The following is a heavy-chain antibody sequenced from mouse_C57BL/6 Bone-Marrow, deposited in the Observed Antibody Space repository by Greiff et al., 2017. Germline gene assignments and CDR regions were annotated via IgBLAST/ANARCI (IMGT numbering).Heavy chain of an antibody. CDR1: GYTFTDYN. V-gene: IGHV1-18*01. CDR2: INPNNGGT. D-gene: IGHD2-3*01. CDR3: ALLSYDGYYVNYAMDY. Sequence: VQLQQSGPELVKPGASVKIPCKASGYTFTDYNMDWVKQSHGKSLEWIGDINPNNGGTIYNQKFKGKATLTVDKSSSTAYMERRSLTSEDTAVYYCALLSYDGYYVNYAMDYWGQGTSVTVSS. J-gene: IGHJ4*01.